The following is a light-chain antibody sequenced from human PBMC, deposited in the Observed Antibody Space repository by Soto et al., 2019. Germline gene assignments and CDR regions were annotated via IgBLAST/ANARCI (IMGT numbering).Light chain of an antibody. CDR2: QDS. Sequence: SYELTQPPSVSVSPGQTASITCSGDKLGDKYACWYQQKPGQSPVLVIYQDSKRPSGIPERFSGSKSGNTASLTISGLQPEDEADYYCSSFTIVSTLVFGGGTKLTVL. CDR3: SSFTIVSTLV. V-gene: IGLV3-1*01. J-gene: IGLJ3*02. CDR1: KLGDKY.